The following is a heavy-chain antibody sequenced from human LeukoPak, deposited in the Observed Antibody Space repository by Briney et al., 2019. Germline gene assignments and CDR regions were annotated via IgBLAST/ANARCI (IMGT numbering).Heavy chain of an antibody. D-gene: IGHD3-10*01. V-gene: IGHV1-69*04. CDR3: ARVDRNHFSMDV. CDR2: IIPILGIA. J-gene: IGHJ6*03. CDR1: GGTFSSYA. Sequence: GSSVKVSCKASGGTFSSYAISWVRQAPGQGLEWMGRIIPILGIANYAQKFQGRVTITADKSTSTAYMELSSLRSEDTAVYYCARVDRNHFSMDVWGKGTTVTVSS.